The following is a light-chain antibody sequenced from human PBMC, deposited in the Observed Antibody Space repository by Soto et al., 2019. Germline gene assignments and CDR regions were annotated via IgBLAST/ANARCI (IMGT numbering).Light chain of an antibody. CDR1: SSNIGSNY. J-gene: IGLJ1*01. V-gene: IGLV1-47*01. Sequence: QSVLTQPPSASGTPGQRVTISCSGSSSNIGSNYVYWYQQLPGTAPKLLIYRNNQRSSGVPDRFSGSKSSTSASLAISGLRSEDEADYYCAAWDDSLSVVFGTGTKLTVL. CDR3: AAWDDSLSVV. CDR2: RNN.